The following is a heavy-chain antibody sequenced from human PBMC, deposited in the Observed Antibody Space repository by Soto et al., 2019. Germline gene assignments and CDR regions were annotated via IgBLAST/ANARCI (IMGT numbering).Heavy chain of an antibody. D-gene: IGHD3-22*01. CDR1: GGSISSGGYY. J-gene: IGHJ6*02. CDR3: ASSVSYYYDSSGYLSV. Sequence: SETLSLTCTVSGGSISSGGYYWSWIRQHPGKGLEWIGYIYYSGSTYYNPSLKSRVTISVDTSKNQFSLKLSSVTAADTAVYYCASSVSYYYDSSGYLSVWGQGTTVTVSS. CDR2: IYYSGST. V-gene: IGHV4-31*03.